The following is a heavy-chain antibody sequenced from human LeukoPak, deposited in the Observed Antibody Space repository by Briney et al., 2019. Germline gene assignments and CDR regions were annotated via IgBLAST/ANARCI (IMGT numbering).Heavy chain of an antibody. CDR1: GFSFSNYW. Sequence: QSGGSLRLSCAASGFSFSNYWMTWLRQAPGKGLEWVANIRGDESRKYYLDSVKGRFTISRDNAKNSLYLQMNSLRAEDTAVYYCARERVAGIVPLDYWGQGTLVTVSS. CDR2: IRGDESRK. D-gene: IGHD6-19*01. J-gene: IGHJ4*02. CDR3: ARERVAGIVPLDY. V-gene: IGHV3-7*01.